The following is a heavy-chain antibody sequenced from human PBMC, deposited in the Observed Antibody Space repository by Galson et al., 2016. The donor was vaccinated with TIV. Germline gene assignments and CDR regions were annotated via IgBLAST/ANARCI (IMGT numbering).Heavy chain of an antibody. CDR1: DFTFNSYV. CDR2: INTNGQTT. J-gene: IGHJ3*02. Sequence: SLRLSCAASDFTFNSYVMHWVRQAPGKGLEYVSGINTNGQTTYYSNSVRGRFTISRDNAKKSVHLQMNSLRVEDTAFYYCARITVGGIWNAIDIWGQGTMVSVSP. D-gene: IGHD3-3*01. CDR3: ARITVGGIWNAIDI. V-gene: IGHV3-64*01.